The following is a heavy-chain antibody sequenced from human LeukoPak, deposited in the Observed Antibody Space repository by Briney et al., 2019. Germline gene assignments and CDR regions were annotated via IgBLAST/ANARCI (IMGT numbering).Heavy chain of an antibody. CDR3: ARGSSGGSCYRL. V-gene: IGHV4-34*01. D-gene: IGHD2-15*01. Sequence: SETPSLTCAVYGGSFSGYYWSWIRQPPGKGLEWIGEINHSGSTNYSPSLKSRVTISVDTSKNQFSLKLSSVTAADTAVYYCARGSSGGSCYRLWGQGTLVTVSS. J-gene: IGHJ4*02. CDR2: INHSGST. CDR1: GGSFSGYY.